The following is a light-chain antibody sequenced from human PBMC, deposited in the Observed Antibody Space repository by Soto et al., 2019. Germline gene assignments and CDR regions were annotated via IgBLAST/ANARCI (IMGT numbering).Light chain of an antibody. J-gene: IGKJ4*01. CDR1: QSVSSY. Sequence: EIVLTQSPATLSLSPGERATLSCRASQSVSSYLAWYQQKPGQAPRLLIYDASNRATGIPARFSGSGSGTDFTLTISSLEREDFPVYYCQQRSNWPLTFGGGTKVEIK. CDR3: QQRSNWPLT. CDR2: DAS. V-gene: IGKV3-11*01.